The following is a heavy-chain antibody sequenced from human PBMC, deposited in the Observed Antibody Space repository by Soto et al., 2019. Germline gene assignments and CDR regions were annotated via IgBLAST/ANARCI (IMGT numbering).Heavy chain of an antibody. CDR2: ISSSGSTI. J-gene: IGHJ5*02. CDR1: GFTFSDYY. CDR3: GRDWTQYGLDP. Sequence: PGVSLGLSCSASGFTFSDYYMSWIRQAPGKGLEWVSYISSSGSTIYYADSVKGRFTISRDNAKNSLYLQMNSLRAEDTDVYYCGRDWTQYGLDPWGQGNPVTVSA. V-gene: IGHV3-11*01. D-gene: IGHD4-17*01.